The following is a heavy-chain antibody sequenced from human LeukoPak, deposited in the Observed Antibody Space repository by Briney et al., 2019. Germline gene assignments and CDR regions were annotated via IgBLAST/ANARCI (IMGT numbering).Heavy chain of an antibody. CDR1: GGSFSGYY. V-gene: IGHV4-34*01. D-gene: IGHD3-3*01. CDR2: INYSGST. CDR3: ARDVAYYDFWSGYQVAFFDY. Sequence: PSETLSLTCAVYGGSFSGYYWSWIRQPPGKGLEWIGEINYSGSTNYNPSLKSRVTISVDTSKNQFSLKLSSVTAADTAVYYCARDVAYYDFWSGYQVAFFDYWGQGTLVTVSS. J-gene: IGHJ4*02.